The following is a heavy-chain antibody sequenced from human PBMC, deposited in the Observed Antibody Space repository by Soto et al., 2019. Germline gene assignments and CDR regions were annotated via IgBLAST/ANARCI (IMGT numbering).Heavy chain of an antibody. J-gene: IGHJ6*02. CDR3: ARLYSSSWTSKVLYYYYYGMDV. CDR1: GGSISSSSYY. V-gene: IGHV4-39*01. D-gene: IGHD6-13*01. Sequence: PSETLSLTCTVSGGSISSSSYYWGWIRQPPGKGLEWIGSIYYSGSTYYNPSLKSRVTISVDTSKNQFSLKLSSVTAADTAVYNCARLYSSSWTSKVLYYYYYGMDVWGQGTTVT. CDR2: IYYSGST.